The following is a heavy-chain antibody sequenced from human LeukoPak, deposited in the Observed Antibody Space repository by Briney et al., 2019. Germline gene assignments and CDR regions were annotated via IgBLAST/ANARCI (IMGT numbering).Heavy chain of an antibody. CDR3: ASHSEYYYDTSRNNWFDP. CDR2: ISADNGNT. V-gene: IGHV1-18*01. Sequence: ASVKVSCKASGYTFTSYGISWVRQAPGQGLEWMGWISADNGNTNYAQKLQGRVTMTTDTSTSTAYMELRSLRSDDTAVYYCASHSEYYYDTSRNNWFDPWGQGTLVTVSS. D-gene: IGHD3-22*01. CDR1: GYTFTSYG. J-gene: IGHJ5*02.